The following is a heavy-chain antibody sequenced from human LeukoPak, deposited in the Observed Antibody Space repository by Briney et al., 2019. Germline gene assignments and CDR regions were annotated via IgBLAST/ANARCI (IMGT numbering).Heavy chain of an antibody. CDR3: ARGRYNWNYGWFDY. Sequence: SETLSLTCAVYGGSFSGYYWSWIRQPSGKGLEWIGEINHSGSTNYNPSLKSRVTISVDTSKNQFSLKLSSVTAADTAVYYCARGRYNWNYGWFDYWGQGTLVTVSS. V-gene: IGHV4-34*01. CDR1: GGSFSGYY. CDR2: INHSGST. D-gene: IGHD1-7*01. J-gene: IGHJ4*02.